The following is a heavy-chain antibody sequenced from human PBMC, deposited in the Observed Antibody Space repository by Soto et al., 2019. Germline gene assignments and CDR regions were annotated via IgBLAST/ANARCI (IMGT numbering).Heavy chain of an antibody. V-gene: IGHV4-61*01. CDR3: ARDSPYNWNYYYYYGMDV. J-gene: IGHJ6*02. CDR1: GGSVSSGSYY. CDR2: IYYSGST. Sequence: SETLSLTCTVSGGSVSSGSYYWSWIRQPPGKGLEWIGYIYYSGSTNYNPSLKSRVTISVDTSKNHFSLKLSSVTAADTAVYYCARDSPYNWNYYYYYGMDVWGQGTTVTVSS. D-gene: IGHD1-20*01.